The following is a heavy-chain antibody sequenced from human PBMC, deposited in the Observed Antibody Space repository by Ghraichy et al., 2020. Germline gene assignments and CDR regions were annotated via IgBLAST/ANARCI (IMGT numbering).Heavy chain of an antibody. CDR2: IYNTGST. CDR3: ARGTSSSAAYSMDV. D-gene: IGHD6-6*01. V-gene: IGHV4-31*03. J-gene: IGHJ6*02. Sequence: SQTLSLTCTVSGASISSGGHFWSWIRQHPGKGLECIGHIYNTGSTYYNPSLKSRVSISVDTSKNQSSLKLSAVTAADTAVYYCARGTSSSAAYSMDVWGQGTMVTVSS. CDR1: GASISSGGHF.